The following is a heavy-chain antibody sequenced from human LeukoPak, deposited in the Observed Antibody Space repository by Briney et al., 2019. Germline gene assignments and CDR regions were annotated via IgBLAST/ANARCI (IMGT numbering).Heavy chain of an antibody. V-gene: IGHV1-18*01. CDR2: LSTYNGNT. D-gene: IGHD6-6*01. CDR3: ARRPVSSHFPDDY. CDR1: GYTFARYG. J-gene: IGHJ4*02. Sequence: GASVKVSCKASGYTFARYGISWVRHRPGQGHELMGWLSTYNGNTNYAQKLQGRVTTTTDTPTSTGYMELRSLRSDDSAVYCCARRPVSSHFPDDYWGQGTLVTVSS.